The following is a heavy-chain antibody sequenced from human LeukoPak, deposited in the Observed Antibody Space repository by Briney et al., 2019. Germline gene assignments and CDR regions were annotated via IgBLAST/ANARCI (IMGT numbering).Heavy chain of an antibody. V-gene: IGHV4-34*01. CDR1: GGSFSGYY. Sequence: SETLSLTCAVYGGSFSGYYWSWIRQPPGKGLEWIGEINHSGSTNYNPSLKSRVTISVDTSKNQFSLKLSSVTAADTAVYYCARRVRHNGSYYLDYWGQGTLVTVSS. D-gene: IGHD1-26*01. J-gene: IGHJ4*02. CDR3: ARRVRHNGSYYLDY. CDR2: INHSGST.